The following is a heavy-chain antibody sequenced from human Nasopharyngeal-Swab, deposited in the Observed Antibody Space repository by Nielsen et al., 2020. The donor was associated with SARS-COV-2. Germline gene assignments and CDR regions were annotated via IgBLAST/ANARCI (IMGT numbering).Heavy chain of an antibody. D-gene: IGHD2-2*02. Sequence: ASVKVSCKASGYTFTDYYMHWVRQAPGQGLEWMGRINPNSGGTNYAQKFQGRVTMTRDTSISTVYLELSRLRSDDTAVYYCAAPGGYCSSTSCYRAAYYYYYGMDVWGQGTTVTVSS. CDR2: INPNSGGT. V-gene: IGHV1-2*06. J-gene: IGHJ6*02. CDR1: GYTFTDYY. CDR3: AAPGGYCSSTSCYRAAYYYYYGMDV.